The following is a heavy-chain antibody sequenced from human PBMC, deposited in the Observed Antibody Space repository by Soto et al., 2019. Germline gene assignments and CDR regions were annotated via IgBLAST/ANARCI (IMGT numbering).Heavy chain of an antibody. CDR3: ARHGLSGYESPFDY. Sequence: SETLSLTCTVSGGSISSSSYYWGWIRQPPGKGLEWIGSIYYSGSTYYNPSLKSRVTISVDTSKNQFSLKLSSVTAADTAVYYCARHGLSGYESPFDYWGQGTLVTVSS. D-gene: IGHD5-12*01. CDR2: IYYSGST. J-gene: IGHJ4*02. CDR1: GGSISSSSYY. V-gene: IGHV4-39*01.